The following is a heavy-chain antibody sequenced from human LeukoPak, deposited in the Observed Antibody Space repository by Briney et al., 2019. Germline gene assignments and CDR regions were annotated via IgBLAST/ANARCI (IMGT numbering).Heavy chain of an antibody. CDR3: TKAGQWLAPGDY. CDR1: GFDFSSNW. D-gene: IGHD6-19*01. CDR2: ISYDGSNK. J-gene: IGHJ4*02. Sequence: GGSLRLSCAASGFDFSSNWMHWVRQAPGKGLEWVAVISYDGSNKYYADSVKGRFTISRENSKNTVYLQMNSLRDEDTAVYYCTKAGQWLAPGDYWGQGTLVTVSS. V-gene: IGHV3-30*18.